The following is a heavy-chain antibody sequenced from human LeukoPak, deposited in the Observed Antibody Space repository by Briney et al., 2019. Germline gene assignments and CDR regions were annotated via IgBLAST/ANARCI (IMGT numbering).Heavy chain of an antibody. Sequence: GGSLRLSCAASVFTFCAYSMHGVREAPGKGGEWGTYIHYDANYKFYADSVKGRFTISRDNSKNTLYLQMNSPRAEDTAVYFCAREMGEVHLLNNFDYWGQGTLVTVSS. D-gene: IGHD1-26*01. CDR3: AREMGEVHLLNNFDY. CDR1: VFTFCAYS. CDR2: IHYDANYK. V-gene: IGHV3-30*02. J-gene: IGHJ4*02.